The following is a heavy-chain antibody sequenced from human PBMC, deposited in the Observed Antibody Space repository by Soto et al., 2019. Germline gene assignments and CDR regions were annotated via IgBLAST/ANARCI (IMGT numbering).Heavy chain of an antibody. CDR3: ARDIAVAVAGTWFDT. J-gene: IGHJ5*02. D-gene: IGHD6-19*01. Sequence: ASVKVSCKASGYTFTGYYMHWVRQAPGQGLEWMGWINPNSGGTNYAQKFQGRVTMTRDTSISTAYMELSRLRSDDTAVYYCARDIAVAVAGTWFDTWGQGTLVTVSS. CDR1: GYTFTGYY. V-gene: IGHV1-2*02. CDR2: INPNSGGT.